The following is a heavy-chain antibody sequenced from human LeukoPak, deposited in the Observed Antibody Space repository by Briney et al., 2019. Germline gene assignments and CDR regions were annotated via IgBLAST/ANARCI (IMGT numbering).Heavy chain of an antibody. Sequence: GASVKVSCKASGYTFTSCDINWVRQATGQGLEWMGWMNPNSGNTGYAQKFQGRVTITRNTSISTAYMELSSLRSEDTAVYYCARGKYYYDNTLGYWGQGTLVTVSS. J-gene: IGHJ4*02. V-gene: IGHV1-8*03. CDR3: ARGKYYYDNTLGY. CDR2: MNPNSGNT. D-gene: IGHD3-22*01. CDR1: GYTFTSCD.